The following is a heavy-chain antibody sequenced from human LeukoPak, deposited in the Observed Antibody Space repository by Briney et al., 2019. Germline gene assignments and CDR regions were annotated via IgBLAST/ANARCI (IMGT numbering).Heavy chain of an antibody. V-gene: IGHV1-2*02. J-gene: IGHJ4*02. CDR2: INPNSGDT. CDR3: ARGGPYCSSTICFYFDY. D-gene: IGHD2-2*01. Sequence: ASVKVSCKTSGYTFSGYYIQWVRQAPGQGLEWMGWINPNSGDTNYAQKFQGRVTMTRDTSISSVYMELSSLRFDDTAVYYCARGGPYCSSTICFYFDYWGQGILVTVSS. CDR1: GYTFSGYY.